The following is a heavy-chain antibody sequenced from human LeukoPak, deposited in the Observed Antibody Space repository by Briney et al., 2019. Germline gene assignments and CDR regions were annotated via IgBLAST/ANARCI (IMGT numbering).Heavy chain of an antibody. V-gene: IGHV4-4*02. CDR2: IYRSGTT. CDR3: AKGKGSYCDGDCSSRILDH. Sequence: PSGTLSLTCAVSGGSISSTNWWSWVRQPPGKGLEWIGEIYRSGTTNYKPSLKSRVTISLDKSRNHFSLKLTSVTAADTAVYYCAKGKGSYCDGDCSSRILDHWGQGTLVTVSS. CDR1: GGSISSTNW. J-gene: IGHJ4*02. D-gene: IGHD2-21*02.